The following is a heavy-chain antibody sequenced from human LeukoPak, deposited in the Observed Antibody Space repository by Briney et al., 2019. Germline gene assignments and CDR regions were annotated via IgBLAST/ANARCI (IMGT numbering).Heavy chain of an antibody. CDR2: IYSGGGT. J-gene: IGHJ6*02. CDR1: GFTVSSNY. Sequence: GGSLRLSCAASGFTVSSNYMNWVRQAPGKGLEWVSVIYSGGGTCYADSVRGRFTISRDNFKNTLYLQMNSLRAEDTTVYYCARVPSSGWGRLDVWGQGTTVTVSS. V-gene: IGHV3-53*01. CDR3: ARVPSSGWGRLDV. D-gene: IGHD6-19*01.